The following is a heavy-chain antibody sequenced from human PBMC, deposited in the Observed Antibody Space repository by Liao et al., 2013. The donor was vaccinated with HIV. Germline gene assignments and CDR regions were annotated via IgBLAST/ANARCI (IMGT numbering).Heavy chain of an antibody. V-gene: IGHV4-59*01. Sequence: QVQLQESGPGLVKPSETLSLTCTVSGGSISSYYWSWIRQPPGKGLEWIGYIYYSGSTNYNPSLKSRVTISVDTSKNQFSLKLSSVTAADTAVYYCARGGRLYCSSTSCYAAFDIWGQGTMVTVSS. CDR2: IYYSGST. CDR1: GGSISSYY. D-gene: IGHD2-2*01. J-gene: IGHJ3*02. CDR3: ARGGRLYCSSTSCYAAFDI.